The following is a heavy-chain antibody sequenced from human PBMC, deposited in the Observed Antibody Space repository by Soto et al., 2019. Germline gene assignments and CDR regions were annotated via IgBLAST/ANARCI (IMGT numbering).Heavy chain of an antibody. CDR1: GYTFTSYY. J-gene: IGHJ4*02. D-gene: IGHD6-19*01. Sequence: QVQLVQSGAEVKKPGASVKISCKASGYTFTSYYMHWVRQAPGQGLEWMGIINPGGGRTSYAQKLHGRVTMSRDTSTSTVYMELSSLRSEDTAVYYCARGLAVADSPPLLWGQGTLVTVSS. CDR3: ARGLAVADSPPLL. CDR2: INPGGGRT. V-gene: IGHV1-46*01.